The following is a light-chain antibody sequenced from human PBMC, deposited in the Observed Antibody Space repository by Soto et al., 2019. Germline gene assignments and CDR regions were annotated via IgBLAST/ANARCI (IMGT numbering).Light chain of an antibody. J-gene: IGKJ2*01. Sequence: EIVLTQSPGTLSLSPGERATLSCRASQIVSSSYLAWYQQKPGQAPRLLIYGASSRATGIPDRFSGSGSGTDFTLTISRLEPEEFAVYYCQQYGSSYTFGQGTKLEIK. CDR3: QQYGSSYT. CDR1: QIVSSSY. V-gene: IGKV3-20*01. CDR2: GAS.